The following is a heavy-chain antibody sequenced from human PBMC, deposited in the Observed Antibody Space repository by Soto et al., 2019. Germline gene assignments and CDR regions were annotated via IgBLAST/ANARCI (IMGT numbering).Heavy chain of an antibody. D-gene: IGHD6-13*01. CDR2: ISYDGSNK. V-gene: IGHV3-30-3*01. CDR1: GFTFSSYA. Sequence: PGGSLRLSCAASGFTFSSYAMHWVRQAPGKGLERVAVISYDGSNKYYADSVKGRFTISRDNSKNTLYLQMNSLRAEDTAVYYCARDRAYSSSWYYYYYGMDVWGQGTTVTVSS. CDR3: ARDRAYSSSWYYYYYGMDV. J-gene: IGHJ6*02.